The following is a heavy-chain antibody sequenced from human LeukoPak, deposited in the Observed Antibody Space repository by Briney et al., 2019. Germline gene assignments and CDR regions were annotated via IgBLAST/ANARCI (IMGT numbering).Heavy chain of an antibody. Sequence: GGSLRLSCAASGFTFSDNGMTWVRQAPGKGMEWVTGISDGGDTTYDAGSVKGRFTVSRDNSKNILYLQMNSLRAEDTAIYYCAKTQGFFDHWGQGSLVTVSS. CDR1: GFTFSDNG. CDR2: ISDGGDTT. V-gene: IGHV3-23*01. CDR3: AKTQGFFDH. J-gene: IGHJ4*02.